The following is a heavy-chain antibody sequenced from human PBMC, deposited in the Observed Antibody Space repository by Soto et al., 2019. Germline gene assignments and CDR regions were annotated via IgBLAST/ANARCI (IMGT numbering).Heavy chain of an antibody. Sequence: PGGSLRLSCAASGFTFSSYGMNWVRQAPGKGLEWVSYISSSGSTIYYADSVKGRFTISRDNAKNSLYLQMNGLRAEDTAVYYCARADYDFWSGYATGSAHFDYWGQGTLVTV. CDR1: GFTFSSYG. D-gene: IGHD3-3*01. V-gene: IGHV3-48*03. CDR2: ISSSGSTI. CDR3: ARADYDFWSGYATGSAHFDY. J-gene: IGHJ4*02.